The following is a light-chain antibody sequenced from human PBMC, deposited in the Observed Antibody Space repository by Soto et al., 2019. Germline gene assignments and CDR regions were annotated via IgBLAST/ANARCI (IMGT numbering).Light chain of an antibody. CDR1: QTIVGTY. Sequence: IVLTQSPDTLSLSPGETATLSCRASQTIVGTYLAWYQQKPGQAPRRLIFGTSRRATGIPDRFSGSGSGTDFTLSISRLEPEDFAVYYCQQDASSPLLPFGGGTKVDIK. J-gene: IGKJ4*01. CDR2: GTS. V-gene: IGKV3-20*01. CDR3: QQDASSPLLP.